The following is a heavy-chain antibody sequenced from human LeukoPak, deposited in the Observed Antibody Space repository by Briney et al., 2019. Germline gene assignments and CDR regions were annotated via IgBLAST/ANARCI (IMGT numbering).Heavy chain of an antibody. CDR1: GVSISSGDYY. CDR3: ARGYQLLHNGMDV. J-gene: IGHJ6*04. D-gene: IGHD2-2*01. V-gene: IGHV4-30-4*01. Sequence: SETLSLSCTVSGVSISSGDYYWVWIAQRPGKGLEWVVYIYYSGSTYYNPSLKSRVTISVDTSKNQFSLKLSSVTAADTAVYYCARGYQLLHNGMDVWGKGTTVTVSS. CDR2: IYYSGST.